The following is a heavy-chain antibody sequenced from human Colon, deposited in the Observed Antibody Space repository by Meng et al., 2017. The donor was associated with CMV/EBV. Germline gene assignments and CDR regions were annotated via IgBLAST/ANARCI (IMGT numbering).Heavy chain of an antibody. CDR1: GFTFSSYA. CDR2: IYSGGSST. D-gene: IGHD3-16*01. CDR3: AKEGASFDY. J-gene: IGHJ4*02. V-gene: IGHV3-23*03. Sequence: RLPCADSGFTFSSYAMSWVRQAPGKGLEWVSVIYSGGSSTYYADSVKGRFTISRDNSKNTLYLQMNSLRAEDTAVYYCAKEGASFDYWGQGTLVTVSS.